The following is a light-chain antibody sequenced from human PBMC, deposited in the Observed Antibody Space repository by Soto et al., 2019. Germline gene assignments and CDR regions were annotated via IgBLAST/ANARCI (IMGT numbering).Light chain of an antibody. CDR2: ATS. CDR3: QQYDNWPGT. J-gene: IGKJ1*01. V-gene: IGKV3-15*01. Sequence: DIVMTQSPATLSVSPGERATLSCRASQSVSSNLAWYQQKLGQAPSLLIYATSTRATGIPARFSGSGSGTDFTLTISSLYSEDFAVYYCQQYDNWPGTFGQGTKVDIK. CDR1: QSVSSN.